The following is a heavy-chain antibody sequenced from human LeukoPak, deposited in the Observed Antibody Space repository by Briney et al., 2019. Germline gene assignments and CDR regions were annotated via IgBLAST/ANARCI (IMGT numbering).Heavy chain of an antibody. V-gene: IGHV4-59*01. J-gene: IGHJ4*02. Sequence: SETLSLTCTVSGGSISSYYWSWIRQPPGKGLEWIGYIYYSGSTNYNPSLKSRVTISVDTSKNQFSLKLSSVTAADTAVYYCARDSEDSCGYYLQFDYWGQGTLVTVSS. CDR3: ARDSEDSCGYYLQFDY. CDR2: IYYSGST. D-gene: IGHD3-22*01. CDR1: GGSISSYY.